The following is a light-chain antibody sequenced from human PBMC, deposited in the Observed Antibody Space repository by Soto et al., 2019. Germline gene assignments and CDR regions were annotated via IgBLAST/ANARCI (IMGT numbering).Light chain of an antibody. V-gene: IGKV3-20*01. J-gene: IGKJ1*01. Sequence: EVVLTQSPGTLSLPPGERATLSCRASQSVSSNYSAWYQQKPPQAARLLISGASNSRATGIPDRFSGSGSGADFILTISRLEPDDFAVYYCQQYGNSPQTFGQGTKVDIK. CDR1: QSVSSNY. CDR2: GASN. CDR3: QQYGNSPQT.